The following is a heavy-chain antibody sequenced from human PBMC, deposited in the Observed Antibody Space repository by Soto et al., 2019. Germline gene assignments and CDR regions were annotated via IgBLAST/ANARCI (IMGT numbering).Heavy chain of an antibody. J-gene: IGHJ6*02. CDR3: ARAGDKYCSAGRCYSGYCYCAMDV. CDR2: IRTSSTNT. D-gene: IGHD2-15*01. Sequence: PWVSLRLSCAASGFTFSDYYMSWIRQAPGKGLEWVSYIRTSSTNTKYADSLKGRFTISRDNAKNSLYLQLNSLIAEDTAVYYCARAGDKYCSAGRCYSGYCYCAMDVWGQGTTVTVSS. CDR1: GFTFSDYY. V-gene: IGHV3-11*06.